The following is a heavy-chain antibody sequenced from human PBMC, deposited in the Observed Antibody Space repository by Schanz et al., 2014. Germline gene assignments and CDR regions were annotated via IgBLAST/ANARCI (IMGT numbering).Heavy chain of an antibody. CDR3: ARPRFDYGEVDY. J-gene: IGHJ4*02. Sequence: QAQQMEPGGGVVQPGTSLILSCSVSGFSLNTYGIHWFRQPAGKGLEWVAVIWNNGVTKYYADSVRGRFTITRDRFQNTLYLRMSSLRAEDTAVYYCARPRFDYGEVDYWGQGTLVTVSS. CDR2: IWNNGVTK. CDR1: GFSLNTYG. D-gene: IGHD4-17*01. V-gene: IGHV3-33*01.